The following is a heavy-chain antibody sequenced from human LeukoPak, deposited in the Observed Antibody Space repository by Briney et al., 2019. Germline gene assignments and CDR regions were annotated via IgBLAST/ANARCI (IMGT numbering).Heavy chain of an antibody. V-gene: IGHV4-59*01. J-gene: IGHJ6*03. CDR2: IYYSGST. D-gene: IGHD3-22*01. CDR3: ARSSEGRYYYDSSGFSYYYYYMDV. Sequence: SETLSLTCAVSGGSISSYYWSWIRQPPGKGLEWIGYIYYSGSTYYNPSLRSRVTISVDTSKNQFSLKLSSVTAADTAVYYCARSSEGRYYYDSSGFSYYYYYMDVWGKGTTVTVSS. CDR1: GGSISSYY.